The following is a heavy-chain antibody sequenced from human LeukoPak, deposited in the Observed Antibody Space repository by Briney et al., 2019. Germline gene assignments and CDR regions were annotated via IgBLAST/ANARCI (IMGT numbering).Heavy chain of an antibody. D-gene: IGHD5-18*01. J-gene: IGHJ4*02. Sequence: GGALRLSCAASGFTFSSYEMNWVRQAPGKGLEWGSYISSSGSTIYYADSVKGRFTISRDNAKNSLYMQMNSLRAEETAVYYCARAHRIQLWSQSYYFDYWGQGTLVTVSS. V-gene: IGHV3-48*03. CDR2: ISSSGSTI. CDR3: ARAHRIQLWSQSYYFDY. CDR1: GFTFSSYE.